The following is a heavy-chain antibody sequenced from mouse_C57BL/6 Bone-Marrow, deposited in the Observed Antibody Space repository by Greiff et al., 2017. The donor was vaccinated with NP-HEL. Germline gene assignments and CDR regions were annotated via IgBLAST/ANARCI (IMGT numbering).Heavy chain of an antibody. CDR1: GFHIKAYY. CDR3: TTGYDGAWFAC. J-gene: IGHJ3*01. CDR2: IDPEDGDT. D-gene: IGHD2-2*01. V-gene: IGHV14-1*01. Sequence: VQLQQSGADLLRPGASVKLSCTASGFHIKAYYMPWVKQRPEQGLEWIGRIDPEDGDTESAPKFQGKATMTADTSSNTAYLQLSSLTAEDTAVYYCTTGYDGAWFACWGQGTLVTVSA.